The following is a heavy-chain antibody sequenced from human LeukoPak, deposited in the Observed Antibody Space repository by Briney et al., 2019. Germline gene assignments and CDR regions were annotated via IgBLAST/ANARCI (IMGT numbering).Heavy chain of an antibody. CDR3: ARSRLAVGLYYYMDV. V-gene: IGHV3-7*01. J-gene: IGHJ6*03. Sequence: GGSLRLSCAASGFVYSAFWMSWVRQAPGKGLEWVANIKQDGSEKYYVDSVKGRFTISRDNAKNSLYLQMNSLRAEDTAVYYCARSRLAVGLYYYMDVWGKGTTVTISS. D-gene: IGHD1-26*01. CDR1: GFVYSAFW. CDR2: IKQDGSEK.